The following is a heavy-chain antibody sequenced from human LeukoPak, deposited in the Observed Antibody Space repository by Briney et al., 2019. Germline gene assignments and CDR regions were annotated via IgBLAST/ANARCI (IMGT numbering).Heavy chain of an antibody. CDR3: ARVDYDSSGPRFDY. CDR1: GGSISSGDYY. Sequence: SETLSLTCTVSGGSISSGDYYWSWIRQPPGKGLEWIGYIYYSGSTYYNPSLKSRVTISVDTSKNQFSLKLSSVTAADTAVYYCARVDYDSSGPRFDYWGQGTLVTVSP. CDR2: IYYSGST. V-gene: IGHV4-30-4*01. J-gene: IGHJ4*02. D-gene: IGHD3-22*01.